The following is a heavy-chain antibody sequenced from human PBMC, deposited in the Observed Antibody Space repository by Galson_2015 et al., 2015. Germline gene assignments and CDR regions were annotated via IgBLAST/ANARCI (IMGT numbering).Heavy chain of an antibody. D-gene: IGHD5-12*01. CDR2: ISGSGGST. Sequence: SLRLSCAASGFTFSSYAMSWVRQAPGKGLEWVSAISGSGGSTYYADSVKGRFTISRDNSKNTLYLQMNSLRAEDTAVYYCARTRGRYSGYDIDYWGQGTLVTVSS. CDR3: ARTRGRYSGYDIDY. J-gene: IGHJ4*02. V-gene: IGHV3-23*01. CDR1: GFTFSSYA.